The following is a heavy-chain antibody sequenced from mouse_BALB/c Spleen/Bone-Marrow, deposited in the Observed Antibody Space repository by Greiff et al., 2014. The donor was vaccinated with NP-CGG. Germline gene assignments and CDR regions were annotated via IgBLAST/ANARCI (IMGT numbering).Heavy chain of an antibody. D-gene: IGHD4-1*01. CDR2: ISSVGSYT. J-gene: IGHJ2*01. CDR1: GFTFSSYG. CDR3: ARRGTGTGSYYFDY. Sequence: EVMLVESGGDLVKPGGSLKLSCAASGFTFSSYGMSWVRQTPDKRLEWVATISSVGSYTYYPDSVKGRFTISRDNAKNTLFLQMSSLKSEDTAMYYCARRGTGTGSYYFDYWGQGTTLTVSS. V-gene: IGHV5-6*02.